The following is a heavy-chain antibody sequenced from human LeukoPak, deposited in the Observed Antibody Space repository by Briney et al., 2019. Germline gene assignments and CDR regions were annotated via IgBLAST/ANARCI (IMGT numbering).Heavy chain of an antibody. CDR2: ISSSGNTM. Sequence: GGSLRLSCAASGFTVSSYEMTWVRQAPGKGLEWVSYISSSGNTMYYADSVKGRFSISRDNAKNSLYLQMNSLRAEDTAVYYCARRYCSSTSCTLDHWGQGTLVTVSS. CDR1: GFTVSSYE. CDR3: ARRYCSSTSCTLDH. J-gene: IGHJ4*02. D-gene: IGHD2-2*01. V-gene: IGHV3-48*03.